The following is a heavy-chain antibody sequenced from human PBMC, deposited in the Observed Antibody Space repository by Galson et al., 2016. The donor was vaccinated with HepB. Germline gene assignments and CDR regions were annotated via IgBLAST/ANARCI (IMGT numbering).Heavy chain of an antibody. D-gene: IGHD4-17*01. J-gene: IGHJ4*02. Sequence: SETLSLTCTVSGAFVSSSSYYWGWIRQPPGKGLEWIGSIHYTGTTFYNASLKSRVVVSVDTSMNQFSLRLSSVTAADTSVYYCVKTADYGDLYYFDSWGQGRQVTVSS. CDR2: IHYTGTT. CDR3: VKTADYGDLYYFDS. CDR1: GAFVSSSSYY. V-gene: IGHV4-39*01.